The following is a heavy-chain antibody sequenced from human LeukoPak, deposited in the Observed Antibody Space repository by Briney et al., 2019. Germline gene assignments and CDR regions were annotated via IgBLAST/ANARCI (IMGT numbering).Heavy chain of an antibody. CDR1: GFTFSSYG. D-gene: IGHD3-22*01. CDR3: AREGYYDSSGYNTGIYFDY. J-gene: IGHJ4*02. Sequence: GGSLRLSCAASGFTFSSYGMHWVRQAPGKGLEWVAVIWYDGSNKYYADSVKGRFTISRDNSKNTLYLQMNSLRAEDTAVYYCAREGYYDSSGYNTGIYFDYWGQRTLVTVSS. CDR2: IWYDGSNK. V-gene: IGHV3-33*01.